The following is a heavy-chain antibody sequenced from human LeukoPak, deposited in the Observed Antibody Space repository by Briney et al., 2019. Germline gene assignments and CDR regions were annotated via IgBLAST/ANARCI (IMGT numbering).Heavy chain of an antibody. CDR3: ASYNWNYPLDDY. CDR2: IKHDGSEK. CDR1: GFTFSSYW. V-gene: IGHV3-7*01. J-gene: IGHJ4*02. Sequence: PGGSLRLSCAASGFTFSSYWMSWVRQAPGKGLEWVANIKHDGSEKYYVDSVKGRFTISRDNAKNSLYLQMNSLRAEDTAVYYCASYNWNYPLDDYWGQGTLVTVSS. D-gene: IGHD1-7*01.